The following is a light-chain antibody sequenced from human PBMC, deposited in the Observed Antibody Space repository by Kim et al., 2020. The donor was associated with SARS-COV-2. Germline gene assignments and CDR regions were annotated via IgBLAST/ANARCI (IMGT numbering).Light chain of an antibody. J-gene: IGKJ4*01. Sequence: EIVLTQSPVTLSLSPGERATLSCRASQSVSSYLAWYQQKPGQAPRLLIYDASNRATGIPARFSGSGSGTDFTLTISSLEPEDFAVYYCQQRSNWLFGGGTKVDIK. CDR2: DAS. V-gene: IGKV3-11*01. CDR3: QQRSNWL. CDR1: QSVSSY.